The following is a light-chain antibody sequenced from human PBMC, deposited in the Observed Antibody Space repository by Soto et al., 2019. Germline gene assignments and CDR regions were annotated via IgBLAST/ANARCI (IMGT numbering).Light chain of an antibody. J-gene: IGLJ2*01. CDR3: CSFAGSYTV. CDR1: RRDLGAYNY. CDR2: DVN. V-gene: IGLV2-11*01. Sequence: QSALIQPRSVSGSPGQSVTISCTGTRRDLGAYNYVSWYQQHPGKAPKLMIYDVNRRPSGVPDRFSGSKSGNTASLTISGLQAADEADYYCCSFAGSYTVFGGGTQLTVL.